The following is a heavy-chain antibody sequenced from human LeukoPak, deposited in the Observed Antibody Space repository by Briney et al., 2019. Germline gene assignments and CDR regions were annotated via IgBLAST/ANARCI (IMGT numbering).Heavy chain of an antibody. Sequence: PSETLSLTCSVSGDSMNGHFWSWIRQSPGKGLEWIGNVHYSLPSNFSPSLKSRVTISMDTSRSQFSLKLGTVTAADTAVYYCACYNFVGRTFDCWGQGTLATVSS. V-gene: IGHV4-59*11. CDR3: ACYNFVGRTFDC. J-gene: IGHJ4*02. CDR2: VHYSLPS. CDR1: GDSMNGHF. D-gene: IGHD5-24*01.